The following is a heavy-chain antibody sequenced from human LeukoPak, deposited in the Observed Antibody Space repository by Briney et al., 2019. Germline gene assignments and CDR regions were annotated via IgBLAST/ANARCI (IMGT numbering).Heavy chain of an antibody. V-gene: IGHV1-18*01. CDR1: GYTFTSYG. Sequence: ASVKVSCKASGYTFTSYGISWVRQAPGQGLEWMGWISAYNGNTNYAQKLQGRVTMTTDTSTSTAYMELRSLRSDDTAVYYCARESREYYYYYYMDVWGKGTTVTVSS. CDR2: ISAYNGNT. J-gene: IGHJ6*03. CDR3: ARESREYYYYYYMDV.